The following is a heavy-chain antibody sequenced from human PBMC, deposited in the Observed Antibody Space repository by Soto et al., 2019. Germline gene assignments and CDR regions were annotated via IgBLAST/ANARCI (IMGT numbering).Heavy chain of an antibody. CDR2: MNPNSGNT. Sequence: ASVKVSCKASGYTFTSYDINWVRQATGQGPEWMGWMNPNSGNTGYAQKFQGRVTMTRNTSISTAYMELSSLRSEDTAVYYCARGHDYGDYFDYWGQGTLVTVSS. V-gene: IGHV1-8*01. D-gene: IGHD4-17*01. CDR3: ARGHDYGDYFDY. J-gene: IGHJ4*02. CDR1: GYTFTSYD.